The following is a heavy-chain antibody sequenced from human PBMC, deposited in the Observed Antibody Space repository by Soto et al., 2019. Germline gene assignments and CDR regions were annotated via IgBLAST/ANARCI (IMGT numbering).Heavy chain of an antibody. CDR1: GGSISSGGYY. D-gene: IGHD3-3*01. CDR3: ARDRGSGYSTFDY. Sequence: SETLSLTCTVSGGSISSGGYYWSWIRQHPGKGLEWIGYIYYSGSTYYNPSLKSRVTISVDTSKNQSSLKLSSVTAADTAVYYCARDRGSGYSTFDYWGPGTLVTVSS. V-gene: IGHV4-31*03. J-gene: IGHJ4*02. CDR2: IYYSGST.